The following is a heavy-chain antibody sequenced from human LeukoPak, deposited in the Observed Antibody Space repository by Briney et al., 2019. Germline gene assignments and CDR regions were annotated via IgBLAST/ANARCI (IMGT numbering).Heavy chain of an antibody. Sequence: SETLSLTCAVYDGSFSGYYWSWIRQPPGKGLEWIGEINHSGRPNYNASLKSRVTISEDTSKNQFSLKLSSVTAADTAVYYCARGRSSSGRYPNPNFDYWGQGTLVTVSS. D-gene: IGHD6-19*01. CDR3: ARGRSSSGRYPNPNFDY. J-gene: IGHJ4*02. CDR1: DGSFSGYY. V-gene: IGHV4-34*01. CDR2: INHSGRP.